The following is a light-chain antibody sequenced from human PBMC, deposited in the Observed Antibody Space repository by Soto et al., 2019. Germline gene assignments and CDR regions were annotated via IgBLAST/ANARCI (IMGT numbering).Light chain of an antibody. J-gene: IGLJ2*01. CDR2: DVS. V-gene: IGLV2-14*01. Sequence: QSALTQPASVSGSPGQSITISCTGASSDVGGYNYVSWYQQHPGKAPKLMIYDVSNRPSGISNRCSGSKSGNTASLTISGLQAEDEAGYYCSSYTSSSTVVFGGGTKLTVL. CDR1: SSDVGGYNY. CDR3: SSYTSSSTVV.